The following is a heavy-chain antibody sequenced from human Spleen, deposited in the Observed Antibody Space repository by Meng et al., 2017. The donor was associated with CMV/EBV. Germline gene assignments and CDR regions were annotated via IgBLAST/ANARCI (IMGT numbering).Heavy chain of an antibody. Sequence: LSLTCAASGFTFDDYAMHWVRQAPGKGLEWVSGIRWNSGSIGYADSVKGRFTISRDNAKNSLYLQMSSLRAEDTALYYCAKETYGMDVWGQGTTVTVSS. J-gene: IGHJ6*02. CDR1: GFTFDDYA. CDR2: IRWNSGSI. V-gene: IGHV3-9*01. CDR3: AKETYGMDV.